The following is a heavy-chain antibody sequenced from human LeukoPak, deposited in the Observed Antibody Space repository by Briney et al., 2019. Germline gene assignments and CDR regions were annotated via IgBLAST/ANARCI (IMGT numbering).Heavy chain of an antibody. J-gene: IGHJ4*02. D-gene: IGHD1-14*01. CDR1: GGSISSSSYY. Sequence: SETLSLTCTVSGGSISSSSYYWGWIRQPPGKGLEWIGSIYYSGSIYYNPSLKSRVTISVDTSKNQFSLKLSSVTTADTAVYYCARDRRNSGGVDYWGQGTLVTVSS. V-gene: IGHV4-39*07. CDR2: IYYSGSI. CDR3: ARDRRNSGGVDY.